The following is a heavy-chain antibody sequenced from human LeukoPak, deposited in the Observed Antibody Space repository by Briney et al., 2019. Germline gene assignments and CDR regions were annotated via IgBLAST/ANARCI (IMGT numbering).Heavy chain of an antibody. CDR1: GFTFSDYY. CDR2: ISSSGSTI. V-gene: IGHV3-11*01. D-gene: IGHD6-19*01. J-gene: IGHJ6*02. Sequence: PGGSLRLSCAASGFTFSDYYMSWLRQAPGKGLEWVSYISSSGSTIYYADSVKGRFTISGDNAKNSLYLQMNSLRAEDTAVYYCARDSSGWSYYYGMDVWGQGTTVTVSS. CDR3: ARDSSGWSYYYGMDV.